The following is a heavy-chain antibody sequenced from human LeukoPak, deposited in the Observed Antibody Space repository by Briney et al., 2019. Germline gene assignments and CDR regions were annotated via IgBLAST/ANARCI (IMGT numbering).Heavy chain of an antibody. J-gene: IGHJ3*02. D-gene: IGHD1-26*01. V-gene: IGHV4-59*01. CDR3: ARDDTTNDAFDI. CDR2: IHYSGST. CDR1: GGSISSYY. Sequence: ASGTLSLTCTVSGGSISSYYWSWIRQPPGKGLEWIGYIHYSGSTNYNPSLKSRVTISVDTSKNQFSLKLSSVTAADTAVYYCARDDTTNDAFDIWGQGTMVTVSS.